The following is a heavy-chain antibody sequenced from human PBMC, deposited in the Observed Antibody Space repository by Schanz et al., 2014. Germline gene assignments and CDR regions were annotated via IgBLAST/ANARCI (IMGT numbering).Heavy chain of an antibody. CDR2: IYIGGNT. CDR3: AKSQGSSFDS. CDR1: GFAVDNYY. V-gene: IGHV3-66*01. D-gene: IGHD6-13*01. J-gene: IGHJ4*02. Sequence: EVQLVASGGGLVQPGGSLRLSCAASGFAVDNYYMSCVRQAPGRGLEWVSFIYIGGNTYYADSVKGRFTISRDNSKSTLYLQMSSLRAEDTAVYYCAKSQGSSFDSWGQGTLLTVSS.